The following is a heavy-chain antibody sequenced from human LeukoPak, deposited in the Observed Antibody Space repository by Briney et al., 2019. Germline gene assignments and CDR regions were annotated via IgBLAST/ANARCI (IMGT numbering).Heavy chain of an antibody. D-gene: IGHD4-17*01. J-gene: IGHJ4*02. Sequence: QTGGSLRLSCAASGFAFRSYGLHWVHQAPGKGLEWVALIRSDGSSKNYAASVKGRLTISRDASKNTVYLQMNSLRAEDTAVYSCAKWSGDYPSYYLDYWGEGTLVTVSS. CDR3: AKWSGDYPSYYLDY. CDR2: IRSDGSSK. V-gene: IGHV3-30*02. CDR1: GFAFRSYG.